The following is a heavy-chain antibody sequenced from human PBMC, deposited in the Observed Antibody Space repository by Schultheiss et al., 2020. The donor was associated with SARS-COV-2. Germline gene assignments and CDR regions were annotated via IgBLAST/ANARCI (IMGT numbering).Heavy chain of an antibody. CDR2: IYYSGST. V-gene: IGHV4-59*08. CDR3: ASITVTQPKIDY. CDR1: GGSFSGYY. D-gene: IGHD4-17*01. Sequence: SETLSLTCAVYGGSFSGYYWSWIRQPAGKGLEWIGYIYYSGSTNYNPSLKSRVTISVDTSKNQFSLKLSSVTAADTAVYYCASITVTQPKIDYWGQGTLVTVSS. J-gene: IGHJ4*02.